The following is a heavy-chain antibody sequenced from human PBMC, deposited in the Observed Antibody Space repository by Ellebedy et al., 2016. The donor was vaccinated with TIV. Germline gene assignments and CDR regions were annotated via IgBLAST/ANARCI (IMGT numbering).Heavy chain of an antibody. J-gene: IGHJ4*02. CDR1: GFTVSSYY. Sequence: GGSLRLSCAASGFTVSSYYMIWVRQAPGKGLEWVSVIYGGGSTSYADSVTGRFTISRDNAKNTLYLQMNSLRAEDTAVYYCASPAFWSGYSSDYWGQGTLVTVSS. D-gene: IGHD3-3*01. V-gene: IGHV3-53*01. CDR3: ASPAFWSGYSSDY. CDR2: IYGGGST.